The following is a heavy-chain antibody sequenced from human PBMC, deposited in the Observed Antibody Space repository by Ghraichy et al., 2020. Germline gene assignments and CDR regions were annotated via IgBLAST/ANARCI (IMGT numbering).Heavy chain of an antibody. CDR1: GFTFSSSG. D-gene: IGHD2-2*03. Sequence: GGSLRLSCAASGFTFSSSGMSWVRQAPGKGLEWVSYISGNSYIVYYADSVKGRFTISRDNAKNSLSLQMNSLRDEDTAVYYCARVGYRSITNCGGIDYWGQGTLVTVSS. V-gene: IGHV3-48*02. CDR2: ISGNSYIV. CDR3: ARVGYRSITNCGGIDY. J-gene: IGHJ4*02.